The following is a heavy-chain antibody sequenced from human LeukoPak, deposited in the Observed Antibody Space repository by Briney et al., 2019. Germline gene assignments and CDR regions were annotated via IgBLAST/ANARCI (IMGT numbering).Heavy chain of an antibody. Sequence: GGSLRLSCAASGFTFSTYWMNWVRQAPGTGLEWVANINQDGSEKYYVDSVKGRFTISRDNAKNSLYLQMNSLRAEDTAVYYCARDLSGSFPDYWGQGTLVTVSS. D-gene: IGHD1-26*01. J-gene: IGHJ4*02. CDR3: ARDLSGSFPDY. V-gene: IGHV3-7*01. CDR1: GFTFSTYW. CDR2: INQDGSEK.